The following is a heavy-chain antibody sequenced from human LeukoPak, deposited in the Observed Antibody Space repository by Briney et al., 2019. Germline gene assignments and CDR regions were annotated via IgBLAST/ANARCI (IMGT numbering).Heavy chain of an antibody. CDR1: GFTFSSYW. J-gene: IGHJ4*02. CDR2: IKQDGSEK. V-gene: IGHV3-7*01. CDR3: ARTTDSSGYYFDY. D-gene: IGHD3-22*01. Sequence: GGSLRLSCAASGFTFSSYWMSWVRQAPGKGLAWVANIKQDGSEKYYVDSVKGRFTISRDNAKNSLYLQMNSLRAEDTAVYYCARTTDSSGYYFDYWGQGTLVTVSS.